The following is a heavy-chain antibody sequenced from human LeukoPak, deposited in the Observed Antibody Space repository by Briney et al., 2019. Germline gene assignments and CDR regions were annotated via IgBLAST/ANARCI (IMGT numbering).Heavy chain of an antibody. CDR2: INHSGST. Sequence: PSETLSLTCAVYGGSFSGYYWSWIRQPPGKGPEWIGEINHSGSTNYNPSLKSRVTISVDTSKNQFSLKLSSVTAADTAVYYCARFHDFWSGYSDYWGQGTLVTVSS. J-gene: IGHJ4*02. V-gene: IGHV4-34*01. CDR3: ARFHDFWSGYSDY. CDR1: GGSFSGYY. D-gene: IGHD3-3*01.